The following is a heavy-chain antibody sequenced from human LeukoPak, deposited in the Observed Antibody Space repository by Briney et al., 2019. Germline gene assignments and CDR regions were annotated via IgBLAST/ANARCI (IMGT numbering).Heavy chain of an antibody. CDR3: ARTSFGSGSADY. D-gene: IGHD3-10*01. J-gene: IGHJ4*02. CDR2: IYYSGST. Sequence: SETLSLTCAVYGGSLSAYYWSWIRQPPGKGLEWIGYIYYSGSTNYNPSLKSRVTISVDTSKNQFSLKLSSVTAADTAVYYCARTSFGSGSADYWGQGTLATVSS. CDR1: GGSLSAYY. V-gene: IGHV4-59*01.